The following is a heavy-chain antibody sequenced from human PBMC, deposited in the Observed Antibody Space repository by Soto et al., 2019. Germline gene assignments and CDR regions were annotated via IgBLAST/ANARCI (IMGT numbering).Heavy chain of an antibody. CDR2: IDGDGSST. D-gene: IGHD1-1*01. CDR1: GFTFSSYW. CDR3: ARGPHTTSSYPGVFHY. Sequence: EVQLVESGGGLVQPGGSLRLSCAASGFTFSSYWMHWVRQVPGKGLVWVTRIDGDGSSTTYADSVKGRFTVSRDNAKNTLFLQMSSLRSDDTAVYYCARGPHTTSSYPGVFHYWGQGSLVTVSS. J-gene: IGHJ4*02. V-gene: IGHV3-74*01.